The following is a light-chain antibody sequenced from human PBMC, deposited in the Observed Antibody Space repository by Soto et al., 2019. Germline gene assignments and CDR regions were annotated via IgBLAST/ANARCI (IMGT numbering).Light chain of an antibody. CDR2: DVS. V-gene: IGLV2-11*01. Sequence: QSVLTQPRSVSGSPGQSVTISCTGTSSDVGGYNYVSWYQQHPGKAPKLMIYDVSKRPSGVPDRFSASKSGNTASLTVSGLQAEDEAAYYCSSYAGSNMGVFGTGTKVTVL. CDR3: SSYAGSNMGV. CDR1: SSDVGGYNY. J-gene: IGLJ1*01.